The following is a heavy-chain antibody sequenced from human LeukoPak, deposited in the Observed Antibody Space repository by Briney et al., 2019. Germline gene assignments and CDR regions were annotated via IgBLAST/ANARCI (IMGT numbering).Heavy chain of an antibody. J-gene: IGHJ4*02. CDR2: IYYSGST. CDR1: GGSISSGDYY. Sequence: SQTLSLTCTVSGGSISSGDYYWSWIRQPPGKGLEWIGYIYYSGSTYYNPSLKSRVTISVDTSKNQFSLKLSSVTAADTAVYYCARESPATDWYFDYWGQGTLVTVSS. V-gene: IGHV4-30-4*08. D-gene: IGHD3/OR15-3a*01. CDR3: ARESPATDWYFDY.